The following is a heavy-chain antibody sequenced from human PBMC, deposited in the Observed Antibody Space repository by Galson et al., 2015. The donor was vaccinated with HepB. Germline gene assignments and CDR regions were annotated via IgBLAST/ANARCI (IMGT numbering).Heavy chain of an antibody. J-gene: IGHJ4*02. CDR1: GFTVSSNY. Sequence: SLRLSCAASGFTVSSNYMSWVRQAPGKGLEWVSVIYSGGSTYYADSVKGRFTISRDNSKNTLYLQMNSLRAEDTAVYYCARVRSTSGSDYRGQGTLVTVSS. D-gene: IGHD5-12*01. V-gene: IGHV3-66*01. CDR2: IYSGGST. CDR3: ARVRSTSGSDY.